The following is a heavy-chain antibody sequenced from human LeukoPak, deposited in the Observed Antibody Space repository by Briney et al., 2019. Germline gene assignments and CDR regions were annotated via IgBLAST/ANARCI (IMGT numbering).Heavy chain of an antibody. CDR1: GFTVSSNE. V-gene: IGHV3-38-3*01. CDR3: AREGAARRGAYYFDY. J-gene: IGHJ4*02. CDR2: ISGGST. D-gene: IGHD6-6*01. Sequence: GGSLRLSCAASGFTVSSNEMSWVRQAPGKGLEWVSSISGGSTYYADSRKGRFTISRDNSKNTLYLQMNSLRAEDTAVYYCAREGAARRGAYYFDYWGQGTLVTVSS.